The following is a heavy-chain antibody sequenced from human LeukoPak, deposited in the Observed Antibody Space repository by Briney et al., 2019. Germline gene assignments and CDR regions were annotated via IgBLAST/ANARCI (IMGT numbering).Heavy chain of an antibody. CDR1: GGSISSYY. D-gene: IGHD2-2*02. Sequence: PSETLSLTCTVSGGSISSYYWSWIRQPPGKGLEWIGYIHYSGSTNYNPSLKSRVTISVDTSKNQFSLKLSSVTAADTAVYYCARAVVPAAIIDYWGQGTLVTVSS. CDR3: ARAVVPAAIIDY. CDR2: IHYSGST. J-gene: IGHJ4*02. V-gene: IGHV4-59*01.